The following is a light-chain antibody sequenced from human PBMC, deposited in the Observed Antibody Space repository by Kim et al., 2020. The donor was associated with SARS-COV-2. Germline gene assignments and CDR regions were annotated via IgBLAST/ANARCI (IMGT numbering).Light chain of an antibody. CDR1: SNAVGGYNF. CDR2: AVS. Sequence: GYAFTRSRTGPSNAVGGYNFVSWYQQHPGKAPKLLIYAVSKRPSGVSNRFSGSKSGNTASLTISGLQAEDEADYHCTSYTSSITWVFGGGTQLTVL. J-gene: IGLJ3*02. CDR3: TSYTSSITWV. V-gene: IGLV2-14*04.